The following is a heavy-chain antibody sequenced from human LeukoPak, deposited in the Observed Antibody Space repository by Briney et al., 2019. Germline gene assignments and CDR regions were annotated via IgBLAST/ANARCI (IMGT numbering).Heavy chain of an antibody. CDR2: IIPIFGTA. J-gene: IGHJ4*02. Sequence: ASVKVSCKASGGTFSSYAISWVRQAPGQGLEWMGGIIPIFGTANYAQKLQGRVTMTTDTSTSTAYMELRSLRSDDTAVYYCARVVTTHNDYWGQGTLVTVSS. D-gene: IGHD5-18*01. V-gene: IGHV1-69*05. CDR3: ARVVTTHNDY. CDR1: GGTFSSYA.